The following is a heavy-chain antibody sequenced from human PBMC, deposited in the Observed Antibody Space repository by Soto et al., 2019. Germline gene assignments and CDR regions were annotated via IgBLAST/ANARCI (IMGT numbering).Heavy chain of an antibody. CDR2: IYWDDDK. D-gene: IGHD6-6*01. V-gene: IGHV2-5*02. CDR1: GFSLSTDDVG. Sequence: SGPTLVNPXQTLTLTCTFSGFSLSTDDVGVGWIRQPPGKALDWLAVIYWDDDKRYSPSLKSRLTITKDTSKNQVLLTMTNMDPVDTATYFCARSKYSISSFDYWGQGALVTVSS. J-gene: IGHJ4*02. CDR3: ARSKYSISSFDY.